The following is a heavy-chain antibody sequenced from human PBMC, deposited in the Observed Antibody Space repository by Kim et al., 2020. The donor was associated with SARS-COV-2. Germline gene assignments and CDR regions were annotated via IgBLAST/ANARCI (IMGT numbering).Heavy chain of an antibody. D-gene: IGHD6-19*01. V-gene: IGHV4-59*01. CDR3: ARSVAGTLSWDY. J-gene: IGHJ4*02. Sequence: YNPSLKSRVTISVDTSKNQFSLKLGSVTAADTAVYYCARSVAGTLSWDYWGQGTLVTVSS.